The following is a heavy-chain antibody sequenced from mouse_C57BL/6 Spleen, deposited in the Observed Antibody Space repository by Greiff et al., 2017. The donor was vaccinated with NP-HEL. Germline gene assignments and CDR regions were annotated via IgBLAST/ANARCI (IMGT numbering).Heavy chain of an antibody. Sequence: QVQLKQSGAELARPGASVKMSCKASGYTFTSYTMHWVKQRPGPGLEWIGYINPSSGYTKYNQKFKDKATLTADKSSSTAYMQLSSLTSEDSAVYYCARWDDYDGGVCAYWGQGTLVTVSA. J-gene: IGHJ3*01. CDR2: INPSSGYT. V-gene: IGHV1-4*01. CDR1: GYTFTSYT. CDR3: ARWDDYDGGVCAY. D-gene: IGHD2-4*01.